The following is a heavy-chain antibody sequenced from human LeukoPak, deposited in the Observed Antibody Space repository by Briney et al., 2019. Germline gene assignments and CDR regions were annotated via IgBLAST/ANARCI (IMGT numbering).Heavy chain of an antibody. CDR2: IKQDGSEK. Sequence: PGGSLRLSCAASGFTFSSYWMSWVRQAPGKGLEWVANIKQDGSEKYYVDSVKGRFTIPRDNAKNSLYLQMNSLRAEDTAVYYCARDEGVLTGTTGDYWGQGTLVTVSS. J-gene: IGHJ4*02. CDR3: ARDEGVLTGTTGDY. CDR1: GFTFSSYW. D-gene: IGHD1-20*01. V-gene: IGHV3-7*03.